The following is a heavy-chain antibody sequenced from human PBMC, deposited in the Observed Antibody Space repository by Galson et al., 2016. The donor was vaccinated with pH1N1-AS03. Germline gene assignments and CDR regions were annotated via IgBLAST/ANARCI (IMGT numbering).Heavy chain of an antibody. V-gene: IGHV3-9*01. CDR1: GFAVRANA. J-gene: IGHJ5*02. Sequence: SLRLSCAASGFAVRANAMSWVRQAPGKGLEWVSGISWNGNNIAYADSVKCRFTISRDNVKNSLYLQMNSLRAEDTAVYYCTRDKHLVAVAGSLFDPWGQGALVTVSS. D-gene: IGHD6-19*01. CDR3: TRDKHLVAVAGSLFDP. CDR2: ISWNGNNI.